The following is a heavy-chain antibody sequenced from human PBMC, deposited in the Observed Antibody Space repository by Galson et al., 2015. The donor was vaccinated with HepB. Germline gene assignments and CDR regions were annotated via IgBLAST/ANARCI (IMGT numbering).Heavy chain of an antibody. CDR3: ARDKDRGGYSSSRRRWGDAFDI. CDR2: VSYEGSNK. J-gene: IGHJ3*02. V-gene: IGHV3-30*04. D-gene: IGHD6-13*01. CDR1: EFTFSSYA. Sequence: SLRLSCAASEFTFSSYAMHWLRQAPVKGREWVAVVSYEGSNKYYADSVKGRFTISRDNSKNTLYLQMNSLRAEDTAVYYCARDKDRGGYSSSRRRWGDAFDIWGQGTMVTVSS.